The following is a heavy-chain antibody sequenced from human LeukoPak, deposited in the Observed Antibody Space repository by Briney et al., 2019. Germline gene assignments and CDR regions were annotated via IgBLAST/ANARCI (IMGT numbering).Heavy chain of an antibody. D-gene: IGHD4-23*01. CDR1: GYTFTGYY. J-gene: IGHJ5*02. CDR2: INPNSGGT. V-gene: IGHV1-2*02. Sequence: ASVKVSCEASGYTFTGYYMHWVRQAPGQGLEWMGWINPNSGGTNYAQKFQGRVTMTRDTSISTAYMELSRLGSDDTAVYYCATPYGGNPILFDPWGQGTLVTVSS. CDR3: ATPYGGNPILFDP.